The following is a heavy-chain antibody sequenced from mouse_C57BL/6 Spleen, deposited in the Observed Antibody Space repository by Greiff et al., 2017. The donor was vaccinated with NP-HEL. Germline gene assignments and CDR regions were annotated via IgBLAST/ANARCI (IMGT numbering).Heavy chain of an antibody. V-gene: IGHV1-19*01. J-gene: IGHJ2*01. CDR3: ARRGKTDYFDY. CDR1: GYTFTDYY. Sequence: VQLKQSGPVLVKPGASVKMSCKASGYTFTDYYMNWVKQSHGKSLEWIGVINPYNGGTSYNQKFKGKATLTVDKSSSTAYMELNSLTSEDSAVYYCARRGKTDYFDYWGQGTTLTVSS. CDR2: INPYNGGT.